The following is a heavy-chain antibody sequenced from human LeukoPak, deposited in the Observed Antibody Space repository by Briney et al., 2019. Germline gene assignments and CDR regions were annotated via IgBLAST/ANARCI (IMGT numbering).Heavy chain of an antibody. CDR3: ATRGGYCSGGSCYHFDY. Sequence: SETLSLTCAVYGGSFSGYYWRWIRQPPGKGLEWIGEINHSGSTNYNPSLKSRVTIAVDTSKNQLSLKLSSVTAADTAVYYCATRGGYCSGGSCYHFDYWGQGTLGSVSS. V-gene: IGHV4-34*01. J-gene: IGHJ4*02. CDR1: GGSFSGYY. D-gene: IGHD2-15*01. CDR2: INHSGST.